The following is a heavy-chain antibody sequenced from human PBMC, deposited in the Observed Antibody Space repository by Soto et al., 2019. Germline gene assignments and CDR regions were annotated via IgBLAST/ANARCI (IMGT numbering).Heavy chain of an antibody. J-gene: IGHJ6*03. CDR1: GGSISSSSSS. Sequence: SETLSLTCTVSGGSISSSSSSWGWIRQPPGKGLEWLGIISYSGSTYYSPSLESRVTISVDASKNLFSLKLSSVTAADTAVYYCARTYVTDVVVVPASKDYMDVWGKGTTVTVSS. D-gene: IGHD2-2*01. CDR3: ARTYVTDVVVVPASKDYMDV. CDR2: ISYSGST. V-gene: IGHV4-39*01.